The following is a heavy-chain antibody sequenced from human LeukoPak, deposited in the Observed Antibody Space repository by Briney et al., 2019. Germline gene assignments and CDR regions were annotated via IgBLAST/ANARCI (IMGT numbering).Heavy chain of an antibody. V-gene: IGHV4-4*07. Sequence: SETLSLTCTVSGGPMFSYYWSWIRQTAGKGLEWIGRFYPGVGTDYNPSLKSRVTMSVGTSKNQFALKLSAVTAADTAVYYCARLKFYDSTGYSPGHYMDVWGKGTTVAVSS. CDR1: GGPMFSYY. CDR3: ARLKFYDSTGYSPGHYMDV. CDR2: FYPGVGT. J-gene: IGHJ6*03. D-gene: IGHD3-22*01.